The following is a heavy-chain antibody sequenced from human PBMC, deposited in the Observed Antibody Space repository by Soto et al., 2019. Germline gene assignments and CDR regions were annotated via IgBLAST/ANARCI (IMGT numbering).Heavy chain of an antibody. J-gene: IGHJ4*02. CDR3: AKNRMSTAIVDY. V-gene: IGHV3-23*01. CDR1: GLTFASNG. CDR2: ISGAGGST. D-gene: IGHD5-18*01. Sequence: EVQLLESGGGLVQPGGSLRLSWEASGLTFASNGLSWFRQAQGKGLEWVSAISGAGGSTYYADSVKGRFTISRDNSKNTLYLQMSSLRAEDTAVYFCAKNRMSTAIVDYWGQGTLVTVSS.